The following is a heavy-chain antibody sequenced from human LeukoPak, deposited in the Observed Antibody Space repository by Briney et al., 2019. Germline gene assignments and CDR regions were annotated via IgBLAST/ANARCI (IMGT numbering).Heavy chain of an antibody. CDR2: INHSGST. Sequence: SETLSLTCAVYGGSFSGYYWSWIRKPPGKGLESFGAINHSGSTNYNPSLKSRVTISVDTSKNQLSLKLSSVTAADTAVYYCARGRGLRQLWLFHPPLPYYLEYWGQGTLVTVSS. CDR1: GGSFSGYY. CDR3: ARGRGLRQLWLFHPPLPYYLEY. J-gene: IGHJ4*02. V-gene: IGHV4-34*01. D-gene: IGHD5-18*01.